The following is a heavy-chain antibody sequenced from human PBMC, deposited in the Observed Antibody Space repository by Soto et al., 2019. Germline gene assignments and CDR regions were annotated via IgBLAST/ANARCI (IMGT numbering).Heavy chain of an antibody. J-gene: IGHJ6*02. CDR1: GFTFSSYA. CDR3: AKDGGYCSSTSCSDYYYYGMDV. D-gene: IGHD2-2*01. V-gene: IGHV3-23*01. Sequence: GGSLRLSCAASGFTFSSYAMSWVRQAPGKGLEWVSAISGSGGSTYYADSVKGRFTISRDNSKNTLYLQMNSLRAEDTAVYYCAKDGGYCSSTSCSDYYYYGMDVWSQRTTVTVSS. CDR2: ISGSGGST.